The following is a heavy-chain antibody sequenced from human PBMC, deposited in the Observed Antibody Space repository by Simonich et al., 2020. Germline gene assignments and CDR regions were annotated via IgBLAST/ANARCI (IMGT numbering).Heavy chain of an antibody. D-gene: IGHD6-13*01. CDR1: GGSIGRSSYY. CDR3: ARHAGFAFDI. Sequence: QLQLQESGPGLVQPSKTLSLTCTVSGGSIGRSSYYWGWIRQPPGKGLEWIGSIVYSGSTYYNPSLKSRVTISVDTSKNQFSLQLSSVTAADTAVYYCARHAGFAFDIWGQGTMVTVSS. V-gene: IGHV4-39*01. J-gene: IGHJ3*02. CDR2: IVYSGST.